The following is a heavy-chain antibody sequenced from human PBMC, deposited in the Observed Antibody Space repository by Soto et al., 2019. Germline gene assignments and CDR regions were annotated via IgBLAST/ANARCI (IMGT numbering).Heavy chain of an antibody. CDR1: GFTFDDYA. D-gene: IGHD3-3*01. V-gene: IGHV3-9*01. Sequence: GGSLRLSCAASGFTFDDYAMHWVRQAPGKGLEWVSGISWNSGSIGYADSVKGRFTISRDNAKNSLYLQMNSLRAEDTALYYCAKDMAPGGFGVVPAHYYYYGMDVWGQGTTVTVSS. CDR3: AKDMAPGGFGVVPAHYYYYGMDV. J-gene: IGHJ6*02. CDR2: ISWNSGSI.